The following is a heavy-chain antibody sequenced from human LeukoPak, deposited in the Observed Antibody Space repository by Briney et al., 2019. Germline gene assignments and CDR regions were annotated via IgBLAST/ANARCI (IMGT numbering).Heavy chain of an antibody. V-gene: IGHV1-69*13. CDR3: ASEAVAGTRTLYY. J-gene: IGHJ4*02. CDR1: GGTFSGYT. Sequence: GASVEVSCKASGGTFSGYTFSWVRQAPGQGLEWMGGIIPIFGTANYAQKFQGRVTITADESTSTAYMELSSLRSEDTAVYYCASEAVAGTRTLYYWGQGTLVTVSS. CDR2: IIPIFGTA. D-gene: IGHD6-19*01.